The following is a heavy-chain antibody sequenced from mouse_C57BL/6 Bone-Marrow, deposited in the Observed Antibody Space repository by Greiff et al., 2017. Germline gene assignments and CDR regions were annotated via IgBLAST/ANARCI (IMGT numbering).Heavy chain of an antibody. J-gene: IGHJ2*01. V-gene: IGHV1-69*01. CDR1: GYTFTSYW. CDR3: AREFYYGYFFDY. D-gene: IGHD2-2*01. CDR2: IAPSDSYT. Sequence: VKLQQPGAELVMPGASVKLSCKASGYTFTSYWMHWVKQRPGQGLEWIGEIAPSDSYTNYNQKFKGKSTLTVDKSSSTAYMQLSSLTSEDSAVYYCAREFYYGYFFDYWGQGTTLTVSS.